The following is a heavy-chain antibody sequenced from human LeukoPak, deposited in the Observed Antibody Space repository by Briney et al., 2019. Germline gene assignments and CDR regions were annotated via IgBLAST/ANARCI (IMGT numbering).Heavy chain of an antibody. V-gene: IGHV1-8*01. J-gene: IGHJ4*02. CDR3: ARETTIPPYYFDY. CDR2: MSPNSGNT. D-gene: IGHD3-9*01. CDR1: GYTFTSYD. Sequence: ASVKVSCKASGYTFTSYDITWVRQAPGRGLEWMGWMSPNSGNTGYAQKFQGRVTMTRNTSTTTAYMELSSLTSEDTAVYYCARETTIPPYYFDYWGLGSQVTVSP.